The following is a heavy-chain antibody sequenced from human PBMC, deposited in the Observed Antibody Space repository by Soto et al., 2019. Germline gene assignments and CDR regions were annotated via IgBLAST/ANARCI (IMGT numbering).Heavy chain of an antibody. CDR2: ISAYNGNT. CDR3: ARVKSSGYHNWFDP. CDR1: GCTFTSCG. J-gene: IGHJ5*02. V-gene: IGHV1-18*01. Sequence: ASVTVSCKASGCTFTSCGISWVRQAPGQGLEWMGWISAYNGNTNYAQKLQGRVTMTTDTSTSTAYMELRSLRSDDTAVYYCARVKSSGYHNWFDPWGQGTLVTVSS. D-gene: IGHD3-22*01.